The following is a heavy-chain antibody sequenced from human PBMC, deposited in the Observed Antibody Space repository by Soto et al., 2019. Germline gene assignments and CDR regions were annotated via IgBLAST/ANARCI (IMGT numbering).Heavy chain of an antibody. CDR2: IYHGDSDT. V-gene: IGHV5-51*01. Sequence: GESLKISCKVSGSSFTSYWIGWVRPMHGKGLEWMGIIYHGDSDTRYIPSFQGQVTISADNSISTAYLKWSSLKDADTAMDYCAGTRAVPNYYGMDVWGQGTWVTVSS. CDR1: GSSFTSYW. CDR3: AGTRAVPNYYGMDV. J-gene: IGHJ6*02.